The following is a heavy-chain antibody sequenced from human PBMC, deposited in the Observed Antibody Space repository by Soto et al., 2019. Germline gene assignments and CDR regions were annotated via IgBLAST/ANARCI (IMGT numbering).Heavy chain of an antibody. CDR2: IFHSGRT. CDR3: ARANLRSGWTFDH. J-gene: IGHJ4*02. V-gene: IGHV4-4*02. D-gene: IGHD6-19*01. Sequence: LSLTCSVCGASIISNDWWIWIRQTPGKGLEWIGEIFHSGRTNYSPSFKSRVTISVDTSKSQFSLEMASVTAADTAVYYCARANLRSGWTFDHWGQGSPVTVSS. CDR1: GASIISNDW.